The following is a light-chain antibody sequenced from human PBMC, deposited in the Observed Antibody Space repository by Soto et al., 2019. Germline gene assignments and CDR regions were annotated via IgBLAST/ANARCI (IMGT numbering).Light chain of an antibody. J-gene: IGKJ4*01. CDR1: QSVTTQ. V-gene: IGKV3-11*01. CDR3: QQCSKWPLT. CDR2: DAS. Sequence: EIALTQSPATLSLSPGERATLSCRASQSVTTQLAWYQQRPGQAPRLLIHDASNRATGIPARFSGSGSGTDFTLTISSLEPEDFAVYYCQQCSKWPLTFGGGTKVEIK.